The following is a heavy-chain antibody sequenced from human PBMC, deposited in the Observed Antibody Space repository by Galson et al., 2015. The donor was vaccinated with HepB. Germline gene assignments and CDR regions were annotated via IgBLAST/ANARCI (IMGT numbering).Heavy chain of an antibody. D-gene: IGHD2-2*01. Sequence: SLRLSCAASGFTFSSYAMHWVRQAPGKGLEWVAVISYDGSNKYYADSVKGRFTISRDNSNNTLYLQMNSLRAKDTAVYYCATEPAARSPKFVYWGQGTLVTVSS. CDR3: ATEPAARSPKFVY. CDR2: ISYDGSNK. CDR1: GFTFSSYA. V-gene: IGHV3-30-3*01. J-gene: IGHJ4*02.